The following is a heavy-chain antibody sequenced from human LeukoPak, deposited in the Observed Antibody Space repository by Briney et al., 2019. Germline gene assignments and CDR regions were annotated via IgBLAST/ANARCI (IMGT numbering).Heavy chain of an antibody. CDR2: IIPMSETP. CDR3: ARDKNSGECVSNSCYGVWPLDI. CDR1: GGTFSINA. V-gene: IGHV1-69*05. D-gene: IGHD2-2*01. J-gene: IGHJ3*02. Sequence: SVKVSCKASGGTFSINAITWVRQAPGQGLEWMGGIIPMSETPKYTQKFQGRATIATDESTNTAYMELSSLRSEDTAVYYCARDKNSGECVSNSCYGVWPLDIWGQGTMVTVSS.